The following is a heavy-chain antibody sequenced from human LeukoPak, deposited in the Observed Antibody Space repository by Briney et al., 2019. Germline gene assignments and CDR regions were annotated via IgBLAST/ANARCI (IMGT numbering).Heavy chain of an antibody. V-gene: IGHV3-21*01. J-gene: IGHJ5*02. CDR1: GFTFSSYS. CDR3: ARVLLYCDSTSCPSQGIEP. Sequence: TGGSLRLSCAASGFTFSSYSMNWVRQAPGKGLEWVSSISSSSSYIYYADSVKGRFTISRDNAKNSLYLQMNSLRAEDRAVFYCARVLLYCDSTSCPSQGIEPRGERTVVTVSS. D-gene: IGHD2-2*01. CDR2: ISSSSSYI.